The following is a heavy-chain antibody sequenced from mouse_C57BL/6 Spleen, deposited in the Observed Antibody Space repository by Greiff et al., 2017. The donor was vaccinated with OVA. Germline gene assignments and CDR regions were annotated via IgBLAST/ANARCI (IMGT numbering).Heavy chain of an antibody. CDR2: IDPSDSYT. CDR1: GYTFTSYW. CDR3: ARKGGAMDY. J-gene: IGHJ4*01. Sequence: QVQLQQPGAELVRPGTSVKLSCKASGYTFTSYWMHWVKQRPGQGLEWIGVIDPSDSYTNYNQKFKGKATLTVDTSSSTAYMQLSSLTSEASAVYYCARKGGAMDYWGQGTSVTVSS. V-gene: IGHV1-59*01.